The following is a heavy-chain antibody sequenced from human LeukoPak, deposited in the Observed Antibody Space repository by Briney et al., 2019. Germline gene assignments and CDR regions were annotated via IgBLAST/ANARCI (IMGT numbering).Heavy chain of an antibody. Sequence: SETLSLTCTVSGGSVRSYYWGWIRQSAGKGLEWIGRIYTSGTTNYNPSLESRVSMSVDTSKNQVSLNLNSVTAADTALYYCVTILTSRGADAFDIWGQGTMVTVSS. J-gene: IGHJ3*02. CDR1: GGSVRSYY. CDR3: VTILTSRGADAFDI. D-gene: IGHD3-9*01. CDR2: IYTSGTT. V-gene: IGHV4-4*07.